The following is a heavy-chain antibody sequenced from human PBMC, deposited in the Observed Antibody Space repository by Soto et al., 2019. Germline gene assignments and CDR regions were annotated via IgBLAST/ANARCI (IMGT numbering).Heavy chain of an antibody. J-gene: IGHJ6*02. CDR3: ARPLNGDYGDYYNYGMDV. D-gene: IGHD4-17*01. Sequence: ASVKVSCKASGYTFTSYYMHWVRQAPGQGLEWMGIINPSGGSTSYAQKFQGRFTISRDNSKNTLYLQMNSPRPEDTAVYYCARPLNGDYGDYYNYGMDVWGQGTTVTVS. CDR1: GYTFTSYY. V-gene: IGHV1-46*01. CDR2: INPSGGST.